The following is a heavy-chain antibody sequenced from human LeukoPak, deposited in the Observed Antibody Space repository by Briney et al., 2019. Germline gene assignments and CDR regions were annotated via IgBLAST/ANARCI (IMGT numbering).Heavy chain of an antibody. V-gene: IGHV4-39*07. CDR1: GGSISSSSYY. CDR2: IYYSGST. J-gene: IGHJ3*02. D-gene: IGHD4-23*01. CDR3: ARQLSRVTVVTLVLDAFDI. Sequence: PSETLSLTCTVSGGSISSSSYYWGWIRQPPGKGLEWIGSIYYSGSTYYNPSLKSRVTISVDTSKNQFSLKLSSVTAADTAVYYCARQLSRVTVVTLVLDAFDIWGQGTMVTVSS.